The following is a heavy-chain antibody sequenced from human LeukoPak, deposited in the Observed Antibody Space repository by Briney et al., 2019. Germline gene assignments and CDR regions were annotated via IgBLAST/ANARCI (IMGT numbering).Heavy chain of an antibody. J-gene: IGHJ1*01. Sequence: GGSLRLSCAAAGFTFSNYWMHWVRQAPGKGLLWVSRIKSDGRTNYADSVKGRFTISRDNAKNTVSLQMNSLRAEDTGVYYCARAPSEIGGYYPEYFRHWGQGTPVTVSS. CDR1: GFTFSNYW. D-gene: IGHD3-22*01. V-gene: IGHV3-74*01. CDR2: IKSDGRT. CDR3: ARAPSEIGGYYPEYFRH.